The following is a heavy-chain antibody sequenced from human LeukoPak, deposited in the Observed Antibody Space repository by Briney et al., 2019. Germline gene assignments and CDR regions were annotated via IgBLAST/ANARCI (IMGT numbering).Heavy chain of an antibody. Sequence: GGSLRLSCAASGFTFSSYAMSWVRQAPGKGLEWVSAISGSGGSTYYADSVKGRFTISRDNSKNTLYLQMNSLRAEDTAVYYCAKPPGDYYDSSGYYYFDYWGQGTLVTDSS. CDR3: AKPPGDYYDSSGYYYFDY. D-gene: IGHD3-22*01. V-gene: IGHV3-23*01. J-gene: IGHJ4*02. CDR2: ISGSGGST. CDR1: GFTFSSYA.